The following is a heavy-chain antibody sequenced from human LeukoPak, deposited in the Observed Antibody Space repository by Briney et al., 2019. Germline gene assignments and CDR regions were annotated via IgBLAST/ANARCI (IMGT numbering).Heavy chain of an antibody. CDR2: IRTRANRYTT. D-gene: IGHD6-19*01. CDR1: GFTFTDHY. Sequence: GGSLRLSCAASGFTFTDHYTDWVRQAPRKLLEWVGRIRTRANRYTTEYAASVKGRFTISRDDSQNSVYLQMNSLKSEDTAVYYCARGNIAVAGFDYWGQGTLVTVSS. V-gene: IGHV3-72*01. J-gene: IGHJ4*02. CDR3: ARGNIAVAGFDY.